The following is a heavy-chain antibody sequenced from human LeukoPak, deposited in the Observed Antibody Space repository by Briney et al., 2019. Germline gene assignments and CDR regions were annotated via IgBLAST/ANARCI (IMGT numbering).Heavy chain of an antibody. CDR1: GFTFSSYA. CDR3: ARSYSSGLGAFDI. V-gene: IGHV3-30-3*01. Sequence: PGGSLRLSCAASGFTFSSYAMYWVRQAPGKGLEWVAVISYDGSNKYYADSVKGRFTISRDNSKNTLYLQMNSLRAEDTAVYYCARSYSSGLGAFDIWGQGTMVTVSS. D-gene: IGHD6-19*01. J-gene: IGHJ3*02. CDR2: ISYDGSNK.